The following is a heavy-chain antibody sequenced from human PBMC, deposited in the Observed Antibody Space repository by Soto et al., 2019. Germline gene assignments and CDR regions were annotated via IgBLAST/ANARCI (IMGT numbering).Heavy chain of an antibody. J-gene: IGHJ5*02. CDR2: IYYSGST. D-gene: IGHD6-13*01. Sequence: QVQLQESGPGLVKPSQTLSLTCTVSGGSISSGSYYWSWIRQHPGKGLEWIGYIYYSGSTYYNPSLKSRVTISVDTSKNQFSLKLSSVTAADTAVYYCARGIRAAAEWFDPWGQGTLVTVSS. CDR3: ARGIRAAAEWFDP. CDR1: GGSISSGSYY. V-gene: IGHV4-31*03.